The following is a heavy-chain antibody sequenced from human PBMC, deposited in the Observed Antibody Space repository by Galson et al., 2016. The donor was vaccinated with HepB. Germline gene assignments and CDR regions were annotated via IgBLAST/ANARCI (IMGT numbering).Heavy chain of an antibody. CDR1: GFTFSTNA. J-gene: IGHJ4*02. CDR3: AHQHTTGWYSCLTH. CDR2: ISDSGSST. V-gene: IGHV3-23*01. Sequence: SLRLSCAASGFTFSTNAMNWVRQAPGKGLEWVSGISDSGSSTSYADSVKGRFTIARDNSKNTVYLKMNSLRAEDTAIYYWAHQHTTGWYSCLTHWGQGTLVTVSS. D-gene: IGHD6-19*01.